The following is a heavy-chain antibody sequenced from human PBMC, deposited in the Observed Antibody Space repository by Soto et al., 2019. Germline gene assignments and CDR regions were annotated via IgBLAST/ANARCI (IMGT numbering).Heavy chain of an antibody. CDR3: VRDPGRRAPIDY. CDR1: GVTVWIYY. D-gene: IGHD3-9*01. J-gene: IGHJ4*02. V-gene: IGHV3-11*05. CDR2: ISSTSAYT. Sequence: PGGCLRLACAASGVTVWIYYMAGVLQAPGKGLEWISYISSTSAYTNYADSVKGRFTISRDNAKSSLFLQMNSVRVDDTAVYHCVRDPGRRAPIDYWGQGTLVTVSS.